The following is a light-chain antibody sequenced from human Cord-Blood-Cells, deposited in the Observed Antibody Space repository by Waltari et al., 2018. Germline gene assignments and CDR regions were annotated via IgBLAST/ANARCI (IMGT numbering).Light chain of an antibody. CDR1: QSVSSY. CDR2: DAS. J-gene: IGKJ5*01. V-gene: IGKV3-11*01. CDR3: QQRSNWPPIT. Sequence: EIVLTQSPATLSLSPGERATLPCRASQSVSSYLAWYQQKPGQAPSLLIYDASNGATGIPARFSGSGSGTDFTLTISSLEPEDFAVYYCQQRSNWPPITFGQGTRLEIK.